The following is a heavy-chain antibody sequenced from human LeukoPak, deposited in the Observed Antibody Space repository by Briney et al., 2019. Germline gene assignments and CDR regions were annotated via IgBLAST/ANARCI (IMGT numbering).Heavy chain of an antibody. CDR2: IRYDGSNK. J-gene: IGHJ4*02. V-gene: IGHV3-30*02. CDR3: ARDHTYDFWSGYAVNYFDY. CDR1: GFTFSSYG. Sequence: GGSLRLSCAASGFTFSSYGMHWVRQAPGKGLEWVAFIRYDGSNKYYADSVKGRFTISRDNSKNTLYLQMNSLRAEDTAVYYCARDHTYDFWSGYAVNYFDYWGQGTLVTVSS. D-gene: IGHD3-3*01.